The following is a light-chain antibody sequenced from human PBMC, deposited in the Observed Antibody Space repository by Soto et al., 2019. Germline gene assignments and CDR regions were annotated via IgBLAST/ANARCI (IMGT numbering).Light chain of an antibody. Sequence: EIVLTQSPGTLSLSPGERATLSCRASQSVSSIYLAWYQQKPGQAPRLLIYDASSRATGIPDRFSGSGSGTDFTLTISRLEPEDFAVYYCQQYGSSLFGPGTKVDIK. V-gene: IGKV3-20*01. CDR1: QSVSSIY. CDR3: QQYGSSL. CDR2: DAS. J-gene: IGKJ3*01.